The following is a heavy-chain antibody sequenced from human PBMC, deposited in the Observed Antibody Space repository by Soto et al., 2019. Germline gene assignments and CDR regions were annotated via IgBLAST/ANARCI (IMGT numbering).Heavy chain of an antibody. J-gene: IGHJ3*02. CDR2: MSYDGSTQ. Sequence: QVPLVESGGGVVQPGRSLRLSCATSGFTFSSYAIHWVRQAPGKGLEWVAVMSYDGSTQYYADSVKGRFTISRDNSKNTVYLQMNSLRAEATALYHCAKGGEQRLVRYAFDIWGQGAMVTVSS. V-gene: IGHV3-30*18. D-gene: IGHD6-13*01. CDR1: GFTFSSYA. CDR3: AKGGEQRLVRYAFDI.